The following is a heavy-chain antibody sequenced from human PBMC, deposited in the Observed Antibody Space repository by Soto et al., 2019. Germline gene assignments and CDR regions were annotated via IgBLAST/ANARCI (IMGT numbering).Heavy chain of an antibody. Sequence: EVQLVESGGGLVQPGGSLRLSCAASGFTFSDYWMSWVRQAPGKGLEWVANIKQDGSEKYYVDSVKGRFTISRDNAKNSLVRQVKSLIGEDTAVYFCARGREDSWGQGTRVTVSS. V-gene: IGHV3-7*01. CDR3: ARGREDS. CDR1: GFTFSDYW. J-gene: IGHJ4*02. D-gene: IGHD1-26*01. CDR2: IKQDGSEK.